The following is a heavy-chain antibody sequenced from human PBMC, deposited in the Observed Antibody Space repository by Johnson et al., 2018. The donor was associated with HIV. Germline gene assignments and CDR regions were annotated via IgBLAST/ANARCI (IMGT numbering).Heavy chain of an antibody. CDR3: AKSIVGATYDAFDI. Sequence: VQLVESGGGLVQPGGSLRLSCAASGFTVRSNYMSWVRQAPGKGLEWVSVIYSGGSTYYADSVKGRFTISRDNSKNTLYLQMNSLRAEDTAVYYCAKSIVGATYDAFDIWGQGTMVTVSS. J-gene: IGHJ3*02. D-gene: IGHD1-26*01. V-gene: IGHV3-66*01. CDR1: GFTVRSNY. CDR2: IYSGGST.